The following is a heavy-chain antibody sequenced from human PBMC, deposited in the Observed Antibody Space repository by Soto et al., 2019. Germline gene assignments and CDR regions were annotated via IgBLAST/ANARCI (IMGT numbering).Heavy chain of an antibody. V-gene: IGHV1-69*06. J-gene: IGHJ4*02. CDR1: GGTFTNYT. D-gene: IGHD3-9*01. Sequence: QVQLVQSGAEVKKPGSSVKVSCKASGGTFTNYTISWVRQAPGQGLEWMGGIIPMFGTTNHAQKFQGRVTIKANKSTAPAHMELSSLRSEDTAVYYCARGIGLRYFDWALEYWGQGTLVTVSS. CDR2: IIPMFGTT. CDR3: ARGIGLRYFDWALEY.